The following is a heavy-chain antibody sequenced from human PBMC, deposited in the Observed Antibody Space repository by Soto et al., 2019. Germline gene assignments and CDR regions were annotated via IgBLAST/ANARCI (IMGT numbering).Heavy chain of an antibody. CDR1: GYTFTSYA. J-gene: IGHJ5*02. CDR2: INAGNGNT. CDR3: AREGAAAGIWWLDP. V-gene: IGHV1-3*01. Sequence: ASVKVCCKASGYTFTSYAMHWVRQAPGQRLEWMGWINAGNGNTKYSQKFQGRVTITRDTSASTAYMELSSLRSEDTAVYYCAREGAAAGIWWLDPWGQGTLVTVYS. D-gene: IGHD6-13*01.